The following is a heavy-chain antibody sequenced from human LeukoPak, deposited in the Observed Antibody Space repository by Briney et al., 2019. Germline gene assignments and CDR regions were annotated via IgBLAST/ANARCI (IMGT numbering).Heavy chain of an antibody. V-gene: IGHV3-21*04. CDR2: ISSSSSYI. CDR3: ASSRTGSYYSVSDY. Sequence: GGSLRLSCAASGFTFSSYTMNWVRQAPGKGLEWVSSISSSSSYIYYADSVKGRLTISRDNAKNSLYLQMNSLRAEDTAVYYCASSRTGSYYSVSDYWGQGTLVTVSS. CDR1: GFTFSSYT. J-gene: IGHJ4*02. D-gene: IGHD1-26*01.